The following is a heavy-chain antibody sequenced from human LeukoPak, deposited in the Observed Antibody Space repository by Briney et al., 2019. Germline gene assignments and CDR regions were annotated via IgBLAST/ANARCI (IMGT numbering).Heavy chain of an antibody. CDR1: GFIVSHNY. J-gene: IGHJ3*02. CDR3: ARPFNYYYDSSGYYAPLAI. V-gene: IGHV3-53*05. Sequence: GGSLRLSCAASGFIVSHNYMTWVRQAPGKGLEWISVIYIDGTTYYADSVKGRFTISRDNSKNTLYLQMNSLRAEDTAVYYCARPFNYYYDSSGYYAPLAIWGQGTMVTVSS. D-gene: IGHD3-22*01. CDR2: IYIDGTT.